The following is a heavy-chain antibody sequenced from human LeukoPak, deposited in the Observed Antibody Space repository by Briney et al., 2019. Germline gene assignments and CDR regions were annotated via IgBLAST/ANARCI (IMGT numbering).Heavy chain of an antibody. V-gene: IGHV4-30-4*08. CDR3: ARAMRGVVTIDY. D-gene: IGHD3-3*01. CDR2: IYYSGST. Sequence: SETLSLTCTVSGGSISSGSYYWSWIRQPPGKGLEWIGYIYYSGSTYYNPSLKSRVTISVDTSKNQFSLKLSSVTAADTAVYYCARAMRGVVTIDYWGQGTLVTVSS. CDR1: GGSISSGSYY. J-gene: IGHJ4*02.